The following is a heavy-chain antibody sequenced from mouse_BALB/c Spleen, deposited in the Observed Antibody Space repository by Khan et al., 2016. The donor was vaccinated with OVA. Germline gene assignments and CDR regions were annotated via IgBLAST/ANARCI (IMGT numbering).Heavy chain of an antibody. D-gene: IGHD2-12*01. Sequence: EVQLQESGPSLVKPSQTLSLICSVTGDSITSGYWNWIRKFPGNKLEYMGYIIYTGYTYYNPSLKSRISITRHTSKNQYYLQLSSVTDEDTATYYCARSTYRYAFVYWGQGTLVTVSA. CDR1: GDSITSGY. V-gene: IGHV3-8*02. J-gene: IGHJ3*01. CDR2: IIYTGYT. CDR3: ARSTYRYAFVY.